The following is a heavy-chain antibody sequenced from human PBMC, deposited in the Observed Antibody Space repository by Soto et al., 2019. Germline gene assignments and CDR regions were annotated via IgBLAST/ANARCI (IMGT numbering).Heavy chain of an antibody. CDR1: GFTFSGSA. D-gene: IGHD3-3*01. CDR2: IRSKANSYAT. V-gene: IGHV3-73*01. Sequence: GGSLRLSCAASGFTFSGSAMHWVRQASGKGLEWVGRIRSKANSYATAYAASVKGRFTISRDDSKNTAYLQMNSLKTEDTAVYYCTRADYDFWSGSDNWFDPWGQGTLVTVPQ. CDR3: TRADYDFWSGSDNWFDP. J-gene: IGHJ5*02.